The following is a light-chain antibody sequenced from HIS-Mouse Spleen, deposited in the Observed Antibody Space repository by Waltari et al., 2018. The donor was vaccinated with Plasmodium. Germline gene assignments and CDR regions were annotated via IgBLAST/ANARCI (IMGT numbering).Light chain of an antibody. CDR3: QQYGSSPQIT. V-gene: IGKV3-20*01. Sequence: EIVLTQSPGTLSLSPGERATLSCRASQSVSSSYLAWYQQKPGQAPRLLIYGASSRATGIPDRFSGSGSGTDFTLTISRLEPEDFEVYYCQQYGSSPQITFGGGTKVEIK. J-gene: IGKJ4*01. CDR1: QSVSSSY. CDR2: GAS.